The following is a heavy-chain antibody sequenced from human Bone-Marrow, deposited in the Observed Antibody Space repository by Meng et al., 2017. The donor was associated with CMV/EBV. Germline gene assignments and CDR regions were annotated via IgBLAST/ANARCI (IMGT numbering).Heavy chain of an antibody. CDR1: GFTFSSYS. D-gene: IGHD6-19*01. Sequence: GESLKISCAASGFTFSSYSMNWVRQAPGKGLEWVASISSSDSNIYYAASVKGRFTISRDNADLSLHLQMNRLRAENTAEYYCARDSRQLLGPGDFEAFDIWGQGTMVTV. CDR2: ISSSDSNI. CDR3: ARDSRQLLGPGDFEAFDI. V-gene: IGHV3-21*01. J-gene: IGHJ3*02.